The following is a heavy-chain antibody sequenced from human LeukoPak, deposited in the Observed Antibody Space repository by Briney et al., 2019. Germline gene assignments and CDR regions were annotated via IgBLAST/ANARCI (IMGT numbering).Heavy chain of an antibody. D-gene: IGHD6-6*01. CDR2: ISGSGGST. V-gene: IGHV3-23*01. J-gene: IGHJ3*02. CDR1: EFTFSSYS. CDR3: AKDPYSSSLNDAFDI. Sequence: GGSLRLSCAASEFTFSSYSMNWVRQAPGKGLEWDSAISGSGGSTYYADSVKGRFTISRDNSKNTLYLQMNSLRAEDTAVYYCAKDPYSSSLNDAFDIWGQGTMVTVSS.